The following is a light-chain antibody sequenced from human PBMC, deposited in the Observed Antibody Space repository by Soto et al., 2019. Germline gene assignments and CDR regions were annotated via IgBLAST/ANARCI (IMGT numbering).Light chain of an antibody. J-gene: IGKJ2*01. Sequence: LQLLQSPSTLSASVGDRVTFTCRASERISTWLAWYQQKAGKAPRLLSADASYLESGVPSRFSGSGSGTEFTLTISSLQPDDFATYYCQEFNTYSFGPGTKVDIK. CDR2: DAS. CDR1: ERISTW. CDR3: QEFNTYS. V-gene: IGKV1-5*01.